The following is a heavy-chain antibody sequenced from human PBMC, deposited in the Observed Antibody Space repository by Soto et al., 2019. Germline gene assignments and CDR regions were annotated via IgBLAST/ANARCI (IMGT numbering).Heavy chain of an antibody. J-gene: IGHJ4*02. CDR1: GGSISSSSYY. Sequence: PETLSLPCTFSGGSISSSSYYWGWIRQPPGKGLEWIGSIYYSGSTYYNPSLKSRVTISVDTSKNQFSLKLSSVTAADTAVYYCARRDYDTLTGPHYYFDYWGQGTLVTVSS. CDR2: IYYSGST. D-gene: IGHD3-9*01. V-gene: IGHV4-39*01. CDR3: ARRDYDTLTGPHYYFDY.